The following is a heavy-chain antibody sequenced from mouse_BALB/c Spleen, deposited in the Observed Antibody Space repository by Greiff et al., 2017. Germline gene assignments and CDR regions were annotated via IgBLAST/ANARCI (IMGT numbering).Heavy chain of an antibody. CDR3: ARHDNDWFAY. CDR1: GFAFSSYD. Sequence: EVQRVESGGGLVKPGGSLKLSCAASGFAFSSYDMSWVRQTPEKRLEWVAYISSGGGSTYYPDTVKGRFTISRDNAKNTLYLQMSSLKSEDTAMYYCARHDNDWFAYWGQGTLVTVSA. D-gene: IGHD6-1*01. CDR2: ISSGGGST. V-gene: IGHV5-12-1*01. J-gene: IGHJ3*01.